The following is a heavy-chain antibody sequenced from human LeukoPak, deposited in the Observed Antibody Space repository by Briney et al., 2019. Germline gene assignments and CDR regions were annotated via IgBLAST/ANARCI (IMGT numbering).Heavy chain of an antibody. CDR3: ARIITMSYYFGY. Sequence: GGSLRLSCAAAGFTFTSYTMTWVRQATGKGPEGVSYISSGSSTIHYADSVKGRFTISRDNAKNSLYLQMNSLRAEDTAVYYCARIITMSYYFGYWGQGTLVTVSS. CDR2: ISSGSSTI. D-gene: IGHD3-10*02. V-gene: IGHV3-48*01. J-gene: IGHJ4*02. CDR1: GFTFTSYT.